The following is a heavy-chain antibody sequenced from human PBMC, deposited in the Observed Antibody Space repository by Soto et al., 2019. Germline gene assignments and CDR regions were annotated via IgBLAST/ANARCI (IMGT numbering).Heavy chain of an antibody. D-gene: IGHD1-26*01. CDR1: GGSISSGGYS. Sequence: SETLSLTCAVSGGSISSGGYSWSWIRQPPGKGLEWIGYIYHSGSTYYNPSLKSRVTISVDTSKNQSSLKLSSVTAADTAVYYCARRYGGNFDYWGQGTLVTVSS. J-gene: IGHJ4*02. V-gene: IGHV4-30-2*02. CDR2: IYHSGST. CDR3: ARRYGGNFDY.